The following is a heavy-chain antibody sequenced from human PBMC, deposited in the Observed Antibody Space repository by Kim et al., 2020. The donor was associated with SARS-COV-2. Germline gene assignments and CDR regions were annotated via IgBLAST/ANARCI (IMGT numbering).Heavy chain of an antibody. J-gene: IGHJ4*02. CDR3: ARDGPGDYFDY. Sequence: IYYADSVQGRFTISRDNAQNSLYLQMNSLRAEDTAVYYCARDGPGDYFDYWGQGTLVTVSS. V-gene: IGHV3-21*01. CDR2: I. D-gene: IGHD3-10*01.